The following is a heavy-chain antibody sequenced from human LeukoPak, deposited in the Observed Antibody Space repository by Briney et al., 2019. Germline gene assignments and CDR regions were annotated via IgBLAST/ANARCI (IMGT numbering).Heavy chain of an antibody. V-gene: IGHV4-59*11. CDR3: ARVGVRGGTYYYYYMDV. J-gene: IGHJ6*03. CDR1: GGSISRHY. D-gene: IGHD1-26*01. CDR2: IYYSGST. Sequence: SETLSLTCTVSGGSISRHYWSWIRQPPGKGLEWIGYIYYSGSTNYNPSLKSRVTISVDTSKNQFSLMLSSVTAADTAVYYCARVGVRGGTYYYYYMDVWGKGTTVTVSS.